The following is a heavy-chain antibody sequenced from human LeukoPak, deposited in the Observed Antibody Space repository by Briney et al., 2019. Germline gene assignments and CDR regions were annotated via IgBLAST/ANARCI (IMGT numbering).Heavy chain of an antibody. J-gene: IGHJ4*02. D-gene: IGHD3-16*01. CDR2: INHSGST. Sequence: SETLSLTCAVYGGSFSGYYWSWIRQPPGKGLEWIGEINHSGSTNYNPSLKSRVTISVDTSKNQFSLKLSSVTAADTAVYYCARGPSRGGLITLFDYWGQGTLVTVSS. CDR1: GGSFSGYY. CDR3: ARGPSRGGLITLFDY. V-gene: IGHV4-34*01.